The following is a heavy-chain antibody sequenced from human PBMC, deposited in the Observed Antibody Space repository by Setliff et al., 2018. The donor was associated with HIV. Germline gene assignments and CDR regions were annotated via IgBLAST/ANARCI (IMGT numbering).Heavy chain of an antibody. CDR1: GGSISRGSYS. V-gene: IGHV4-39*01. J-gene: IGHJ4*02. CDR2: ISYTGIT. D-gene: IGHD6-19*01. CDR3: ARLRQWLAFFDS. Sequence: SETLSLTCTVSGGSISRGSYSWGWIRQPPGKGLEWIGSISYTGITNYNPSLKSRVTISVDTSQNQFPLKLTSVTAADTAVYYCARLRQWLAFFDSWGQGTLVTVSS.